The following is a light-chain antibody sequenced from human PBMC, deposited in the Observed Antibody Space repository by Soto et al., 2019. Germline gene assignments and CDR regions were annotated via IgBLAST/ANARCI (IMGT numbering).Light chain of an antibody. CDR2: AAS. CDR3: QQSYSNSIT. Sequence: DIQMTQSPSSLSRSIGDRSTITCRASQSISSHLYWFQQKPGQAPKLLIYAASSLQSGDPSRFSGSGSGTDFTLTISSLQPEDFAPYYCQQSYSNSITFGQGTRLEIK. V-gene: IGKV1-39*01. J-gene: IGKJ5*01. CDR1: QSISSH.